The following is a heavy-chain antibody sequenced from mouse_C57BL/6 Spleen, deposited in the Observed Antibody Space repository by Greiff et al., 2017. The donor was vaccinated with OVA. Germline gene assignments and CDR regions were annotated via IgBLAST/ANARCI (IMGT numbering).Heavy chain of an antibody. CDR3: ARSNPYFDY. D-gene: IGHD2-5*01. CDR2: INYDGSST. J-gene: IGHJ2*01. CDR1: GFTFSDYY. Sequence: EVQLVESEGGLVQPGSSMKLSCTASGFTFSDYYMAWVRQVPEKGLEWVANINYDGSSTYYLDSLKSRFIISRDNAKNILYLQMSSLKSEDTATYYCARSNPYFDYWGQGTTLTVSS. V-gene: IGHV5-16*01.